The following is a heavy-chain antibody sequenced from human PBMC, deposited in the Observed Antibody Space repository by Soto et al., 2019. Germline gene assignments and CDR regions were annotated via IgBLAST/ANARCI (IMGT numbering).Heavy chain of an antibody. V-gene: IGHV1-18*01. CDR3: ARDTYGSGAGY. Sequence: QVQLVQSGAEVKKPWASVKVPCKASGYTFTSYGISWVRQAPGQGLEWMGWSSAYNGNTNYAQKLQGRGTRTTDTSTSTAYMGLRSLRSDDTAVYYCARDTYGSGAGYWGQGTLVTVSP. CDR1: GYTFTSYG. J-gene: IGHJ4*02. CDR2: SSAYNGNT. D-gene: IGHD3-10*01.